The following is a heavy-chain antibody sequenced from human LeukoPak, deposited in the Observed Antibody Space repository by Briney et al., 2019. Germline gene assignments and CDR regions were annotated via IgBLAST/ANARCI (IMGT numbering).Heavy chain of an antibody. D-gene: IGHD5-12*01. Sequence: GGSLRLSCAASGFTFSSYWMSWVRQAPGKGLEWVANIQESGNEKYYVDSVRGRFTISRDNAKNSLYLQMSRLRAEDTAVYYCARGYSFFDYWGQGTPVTVSS. CDR2: IQESGNEK. J-gene: IGHJ4*02. V-gene: IGHV3-7*01. CDR1: GFTFSSYW. CDR3: ARGYSFFDY.